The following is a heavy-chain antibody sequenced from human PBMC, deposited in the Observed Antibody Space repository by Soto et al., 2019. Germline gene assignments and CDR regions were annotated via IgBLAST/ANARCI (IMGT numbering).Heavy chain of an antibody. CDR3: ARSSYYYYYMDV. Sequence: VKVSCKASGYTFTSYAMHWVRQAPGQRLEWMGWINAGNGNTKYSQKFQGRVTITRDTSASTAYMELSSLRSEDTAVYYCARSSYYYYYMDVWGKGNTVTVSS. CDR2: INAGNGNT. V-gene: IGHV1-3*01. D-gene: IGHD2-2*01. CDR1: GYTFTSYA. J-gene: IGHJ6*03.